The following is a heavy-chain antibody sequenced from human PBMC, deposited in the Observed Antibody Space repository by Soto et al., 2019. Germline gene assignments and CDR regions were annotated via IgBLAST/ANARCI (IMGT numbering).Heavy chain of an antibody. CDR1: GYTFTSYA. Sequence: ASVKVSCKASGYTFTSYAMHWVRQAPGQRLEWMGWINAGNGNTKYSQKFQGRVTITRDTSASTAYMELSSLRSEDTAVYYCARGGLVPTNRYYYYYYMDVWGKGTTVTVSS. CDR3: ARGGLVPTNRYYYYYYMDV. V-gene: IGHV1-3*01. CDR2: INAGNGNT. J-gene: IGHJ6*03. D-gene: IGHD2-21*01.